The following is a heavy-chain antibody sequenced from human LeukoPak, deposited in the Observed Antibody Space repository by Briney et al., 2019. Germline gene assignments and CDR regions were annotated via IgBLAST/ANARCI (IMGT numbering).Heavy chain of an antibody. J-gene: IGHJ3*02. CDR1: GFTFSSYS. CDR2: ISSSSSYI. V-gene: IGHV3-21*01. CDR3: ARASHPLDAFDI. Sequence: PGGSLRLSCAASGFTFSSYSMNWVRQAPGKGLEWVSSISSSSSYIYYADSVKGRFTISRDNAKNSLYLQMNSLRAEDTAVYYCARASHPLDAFDIWGQGTMVTVSS.